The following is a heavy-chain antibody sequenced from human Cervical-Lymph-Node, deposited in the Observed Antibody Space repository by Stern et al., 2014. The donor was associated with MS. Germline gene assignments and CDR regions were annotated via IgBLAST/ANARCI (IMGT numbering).Heavy chain of an antibody. Sequence: EVQLVESGGGLEQPGGSLRLSCAASEFTFSHYSMSWVRQAPGKGLEWVSYIGAGGGPIYYADSVKGRFTISRDNAKNSLYLQMNSLRDEDTAMYYCTRGGGYDSGVWWYFDLWGRGTLVTVSS. CDR3: TRGGGYDSGVWWYFDL. CDR1: EFTFSHYS. V-gene: IGHV3-48*02. J-gene: IGHJ2*01. CDR2: IGAGGGPI. D-gene: IGHD6-19*01.